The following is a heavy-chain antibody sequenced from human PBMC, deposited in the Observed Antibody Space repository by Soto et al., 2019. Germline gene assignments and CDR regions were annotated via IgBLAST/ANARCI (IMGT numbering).Heavy chain of an antibody. D-gene: IGHD3-16*02. Sequence: ETLSLTCAVYGGSFSGYYWSWIRQPPGKGLEWIGEINHSGSTNYNPSLKSRVTISVDTSKNQFSLKLSSVTAADTAVYYCARGRAGYVWGSYRYNWFDPWGQGTLVTVSS. CDR1: GGSFSGYY. CDR2: INHSGST. CDR3: ARGRAGYVWGSYRYNWFDP. J-gene: IGHJ5*02. V-gene: IGHV4-34*01.